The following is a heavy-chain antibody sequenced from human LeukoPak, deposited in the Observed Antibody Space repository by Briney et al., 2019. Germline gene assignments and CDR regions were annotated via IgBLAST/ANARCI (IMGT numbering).Heavy chain of an antibody. J-gene: IGHJ4*02. CDR3: ARSGKSLEWLLLPYFDY. Sequence: ASVKVSCKASGYTFTGYYMHWVRQAPGQGLEWMGRINPNSGGTNYAQKFQGRVTMTRDTSISTAYMELSSLRSEDTAVYYCARSGKSLEWLLLPYFDYWGQGTLVTVSS. V-gene: IGHV1-2*06. CDR2: INPNSGGT. D-gene: IGHD3-3*01. CDR1: GYTFTGYY.